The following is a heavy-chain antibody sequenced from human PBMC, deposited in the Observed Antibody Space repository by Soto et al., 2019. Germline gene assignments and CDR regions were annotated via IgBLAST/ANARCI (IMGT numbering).Heavy chain of an antibody. Sequence: QVHLVHSGAEVKKPGASMKVSCTASGYTLTSHHVHWVGQAPGRRLEWMGSINPAKCVAQYTARFQGRVIMTRDTSTSTVYMELRGLTSEDTASFYCARGGGVGLDGSAAFDIWGQGTMVTVSS. J-gene: IGHJ3*02. CDR1: GYTLTSHH. V-gene: IGHV1-46*01. CDR2: INPAKCVA. D-gene: IGHD1-1*01. CDR3: ARGGGVGLDGSAAFDI.